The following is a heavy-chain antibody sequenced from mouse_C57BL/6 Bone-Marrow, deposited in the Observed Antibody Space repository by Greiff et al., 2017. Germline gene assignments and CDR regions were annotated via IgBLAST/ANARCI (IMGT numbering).Heavy chain of an antibody. Sequence: VQLKESGAERLKLGASVKLSCKATGYTFTGYWIEWVKQRPGHGLECIGEFLPGSGRTNYNEKFKGKATYAAARSSNTAYMQLSSLTTEDSAIYYCARDGGYFGDWGQGTTLTVSS. CDR3: ARDGGYFGD. CDR2: FLPGSGRT. V-gene: IGHV1-9*01. CDR1: GYTFTGYW. D-gene: IGHD2-3*01. J-gene: IGHJ2*01.